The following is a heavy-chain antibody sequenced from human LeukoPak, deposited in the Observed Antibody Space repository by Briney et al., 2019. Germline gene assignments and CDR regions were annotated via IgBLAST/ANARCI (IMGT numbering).Heavy chain of an antibody. CDR2: TYCTSKWFN. CDR1: GDSVSSNGVA. Sequence: SQTLSLTCAISGDSVSSNGVAWNWIRQSPSRGXXXLGFTYCTSKWFNNYAVSVKGRITISPDISKNQFSLQLNSVTPEDTAVYYCARGAWRSFDYWGQGTLVTITS. V-gene: IGHV6-1*01. CDR3: ARGAWRSFDY. J-gene: IGHJ4*02.